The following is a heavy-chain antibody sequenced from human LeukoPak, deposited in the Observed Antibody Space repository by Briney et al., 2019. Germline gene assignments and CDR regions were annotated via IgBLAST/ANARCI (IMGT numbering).Heavy chain of an antibody. CDR3: ARATGLRLGEYYYYYYMDV. CDR2: IYTSGST. V-gene: IGHV4-4*07. J-gene: IGHJ6*03. Sequence: SETLSLTCTVSGGSISSYYWSWIRQPAGKGLEWIGRIYTSGSTNYNPSLKSRVTMSVDTSKNQFSLKLRSVTAADTAVYYCARATGLRLGEYYYYYYMDVWGKGTTVTVSS. CDR1: GGSISSYY. D-gene: IGHD3-16*01.